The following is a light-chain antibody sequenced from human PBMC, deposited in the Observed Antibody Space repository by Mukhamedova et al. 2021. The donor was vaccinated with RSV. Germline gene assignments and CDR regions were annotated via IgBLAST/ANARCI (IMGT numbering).Light chain of an antibody. Sequence: WYQRRVHGMGPKLLIYKASNLQSGVPPRFSGSGSGTQFTLTIGSLQPDDFATYYCQQYDSSWTFGQGTKVEIK. V-gene: IGKV1-5*03. J-gene: IGKJ1*01. CDR3: QQYDSSWT. CDR2: KAS.